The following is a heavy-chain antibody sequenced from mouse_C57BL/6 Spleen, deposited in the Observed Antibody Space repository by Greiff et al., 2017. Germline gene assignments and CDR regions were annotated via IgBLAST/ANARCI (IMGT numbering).Heavy chain of an antibody. D-gene: IGHD2-3*01. CDR3: VIHEIYDGYPWFAY. V-gene: IGHV10-1*01. CDR1: GFSFNTYA. CDR2: IRSKSNNYAT. J-gene: IGHJ3*01. Sequence: EVKLMESGGGLVQPKGSLKLSCAASGFSFNTYAMNWVRQAPGKGLEWVARIRSKSNNYATYYADSVKDRFTISRDDSESMLYLQMNNLKTEDTAMYYCVIHEIYDGYPWFAYWCQWTLVTVSA.